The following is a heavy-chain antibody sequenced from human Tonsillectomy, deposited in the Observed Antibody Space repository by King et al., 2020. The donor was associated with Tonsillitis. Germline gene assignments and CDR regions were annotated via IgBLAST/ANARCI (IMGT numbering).Heavy chain of an antibody. J-gene: IGHJ4*02. CDR1: GGSFSGYY. CDR2: INHSGST. D-gene: IGHD4-17*01. V-gene: IGHV4-34*01. CDR3: ARGGIYGDYASD. Sequence: VQLQQWGAGLLKPSETLSLTCAVYGGSFSGYYWSWIRQPPGKGLEWIGEINHSGSTNYNPSLKSRVTISVDTSKNQFSLKLSSVTAADTAVYYCARGGIYGDYASDWGQGTLGPVSS.